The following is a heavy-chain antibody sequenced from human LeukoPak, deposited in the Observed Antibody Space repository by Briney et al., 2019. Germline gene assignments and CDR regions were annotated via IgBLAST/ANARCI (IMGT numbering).Heavy chain of an antibody. J-gene: IGHJ4*02. V-gene: IGHV4-38-2*02. CDR3: AGDFWSGYYFRD. CDR2: IYHSGST. CDR1: GYSISSGYY. D-gene: IGHD3-3*01. Sequence: SETLSLTCTVSGYSISSGYYWGWIRQPPGKGLEWIGSIYHSGSTYYNPSLKSRVTISVGTSKNQFSLKLSSVTAADTAVYYCAGDFWSGYYFRDWGQGTLVTVSS.